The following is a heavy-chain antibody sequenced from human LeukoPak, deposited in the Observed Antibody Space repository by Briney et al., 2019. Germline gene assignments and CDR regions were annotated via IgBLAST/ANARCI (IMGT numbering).Heavy chain of an antibody. D-gene: IGHD3-16*01. CDR3: ARVRYRLAETYIDY. CDR2: INPNSGDT. V-gene: IGHV1-2*02. J-gene: IGHJ4*02. CDR1: GYTFTSYD. Sequence: ASVKVSCNASGYTFTSYDINWVRQATGQGLEWMGWINPNSGDTNYAQKFQGRVTMTRDTSISTAYMELSRLRSDDTAVYYCARVRYRLAETYIDYWGQGTLVTVSS.